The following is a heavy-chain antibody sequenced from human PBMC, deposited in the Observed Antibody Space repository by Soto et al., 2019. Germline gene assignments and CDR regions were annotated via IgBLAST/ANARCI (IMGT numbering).Heavy chain of an antibody. V-gene: IGHV5-10-1*01. J-gene: IGHJ4*02. Sequence: GESLKISCKGSGYSFAGYCITWVRQKPGKGLEWVGRIDPSDSQTYYSPSFRGHVTISVTKSITTVFLQWSSLRASDTAMYYCARQIYDSDTGPNFQYYFESWGQGTPVTVSS. CDR2: IDPSDSQT. D-gene: IGHD3-22*01. CDR3: ARQIYDSDTGPNFQYYFES. CDR1: GYSFAGYC.